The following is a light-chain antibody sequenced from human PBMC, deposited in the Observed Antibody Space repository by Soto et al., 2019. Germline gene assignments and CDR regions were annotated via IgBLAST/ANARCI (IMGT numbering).Light chain of an antibody. CDR1: HSFSIY. J-gene: IGKJ1*01. CDR3: QQSYSTPWT. Sequence: DIQMTQSPSSLSASVGDRVTITCRTSHSFSIYLNWYQQKPGKAPKLLIYAASSLGSGVPSRFSGSGSGTDFTLIISSLQTEDIATYYCQQSYSTPWTFGQGTKVEIK. CDR2: AAS. V-gene: IGKV1-39*01.